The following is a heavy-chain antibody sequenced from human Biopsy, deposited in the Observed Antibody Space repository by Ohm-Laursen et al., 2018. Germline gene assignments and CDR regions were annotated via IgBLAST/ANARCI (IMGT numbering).Heavy chain of an antibody. D-gene: IGHD2/OR15-2a*01. Sequence: GSSVKVSCKTSGYTFTNSGITWVRQAPGQVLEWMGRSIPMLGIANYAQKFQDRLTITSDKFTRTAYMELSSLRSEDTAVYYCARTSIMDVWGQGTTVTVSS. CDR3: ARTSIMDV. CDR2: SIPMLGIA. CDR1: GYTFTNSG. V-gene: IGHV1-69*04. J-gene: IGHJ6*02.